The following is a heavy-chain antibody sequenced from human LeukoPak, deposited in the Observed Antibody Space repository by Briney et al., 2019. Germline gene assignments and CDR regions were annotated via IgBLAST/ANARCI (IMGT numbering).Heavy chain of an antibody. V-gene: IGHV3-9*01. D-gene: IGHD6-13*01. J-gene: IGHJ5*02. CDR3: AKDRHSSSWYWFDP. CDR1: GFTFDDYA. CDR2: ISWNSDSI. Sequence: PGGSLRLSCAASGFTFDDYAMHWVRQAPGKGLEWVSGISWNSDSIGYADSVKGRFTISRDNAKNSLYLQMNSLRAEDTALYYCAKDRHSSSWYWFDPWGQGTLVTVSS.